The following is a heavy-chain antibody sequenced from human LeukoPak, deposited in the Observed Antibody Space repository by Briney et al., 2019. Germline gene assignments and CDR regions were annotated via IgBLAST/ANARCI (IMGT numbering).Heavy chain of an antibody. CDR1: GYTFTGYY. Sequence: ASVKVSCKASGYTFTGYYMHWVRQAHGQGLEWMGWINPNSGGTNYAQKFQGRVTMTRDTSISTAYMELSRLRSDDTAVYYCARTQKGCSSTSCYGSSYFDYWGQGTLVTVSS. J-gene: IGHJ4*02. D-gene: IGHD2-2*01. CDR3: ARTQKGCSSTSCYGSSYFDY. CDR2: INPNSGGT. V-gene: IGHV1-2*02.